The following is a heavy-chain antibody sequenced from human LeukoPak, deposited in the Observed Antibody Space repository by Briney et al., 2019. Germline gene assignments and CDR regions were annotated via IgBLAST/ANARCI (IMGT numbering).Heavy chain of an antibody. CDR2: INPNSGGT. CDR1: GYTFTGYY. J-gene: IGHJ4*02. D-gene: IGHD5-12*01. V-gene: IGHV1-2*02. CDR3: ARTNSGYDFAEGY. Sequence: ASVKVSCKASGYTFTGYYMHWVRQAPGQGLEWMGWINPNSGGTNYAQKFQGRVTMTRDTSISTAYMELSRLRSDDTAVYYCARTNSGYDFAEGYWGQGTLVTVSS.